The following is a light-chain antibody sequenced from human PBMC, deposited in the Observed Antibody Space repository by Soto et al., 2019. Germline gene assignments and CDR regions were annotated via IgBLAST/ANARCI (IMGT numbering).Light chain of an antibody. CDR3: SSYAGSNNLV. V-gene: IGLV2-8*01. CDR2: EVS. CDR1: SSDVGGYNY. Sequence: QSALTQPPSASGSPGQSVTISCTGTSSDVGGYNYVSWYQQHPGKAPKLMIYEVSKRPSGVPDRFSGSKSGNTASLTVSGLQAEDGADYYCSSYAGSNNLVFGGGTKLTAL. J-gene: IGLJ2*01.